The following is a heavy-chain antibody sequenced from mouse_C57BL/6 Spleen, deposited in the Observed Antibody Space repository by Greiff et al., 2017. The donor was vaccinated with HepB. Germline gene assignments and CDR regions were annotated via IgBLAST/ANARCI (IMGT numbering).Heavy chain of an antibody. Sequence: QFQLQQSGAELVKPGASVKLSRKASGYTFTSYWMHWVKQRPGQGLEWIGMIHPNSGSTNYNEKFKSKATLTVDKSSSTAYMQLSSLTSEDSAVYYCARGIVTIPYAMDYWGQGTSVTVSS. J-gene: IGHJ4*01. CDR3: ARGIVTIPYAMDY. CDR1: GYTFTSYW. CDR2: IHPNSGST. V-gene: IGHV1-64*01. D-gene: IGHD2-5*01.